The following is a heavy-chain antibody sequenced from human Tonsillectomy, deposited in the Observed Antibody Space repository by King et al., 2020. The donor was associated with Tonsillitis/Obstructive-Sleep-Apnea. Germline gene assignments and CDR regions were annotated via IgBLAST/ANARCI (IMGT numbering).Heavy chain of an antibody. CDR1: GFTFSSYA. D-gene: IGHD1-26*01. J-gene: IGHJ4*02. CDR3: AKGPPGIGFLWEGPFDY. Sequence: VQLLESGGGLVQPGGSLRLSCAASGFTFSSYAMSWVRQAPGKGLEWVSGISVSGGSTYYADSVKGRFTISRDNSKNTLYLQMNSLRAEDTAVIYLAKGPPGIGFLWEGPFDYLGPGNLGNVS. CDR2: ISVSGGST. V-gene: IGHV3-23*01.